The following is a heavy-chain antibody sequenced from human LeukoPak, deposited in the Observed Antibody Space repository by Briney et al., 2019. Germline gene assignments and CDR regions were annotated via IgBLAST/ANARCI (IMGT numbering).Heavy chain of an antibody. CDR1: GFTFSGYE. CDR3: ASHAGIAAAGRVFDF. J-gene: IGHJ4*02. Sequence: GGSLRLSCAASGFTFSGYEMNWVRQAPGKGLEWVGRTRNKANSYTTEYAASVKGRFTISRDDSKNSLYLQMNGLKTEDTAVYYCASHAGIAAAGRVFDFWGQGTLVIVSS. V-gene: IGHV3-72*01. CDR2: TRNKANSYTT. D-gene: IGHD6-13*01.